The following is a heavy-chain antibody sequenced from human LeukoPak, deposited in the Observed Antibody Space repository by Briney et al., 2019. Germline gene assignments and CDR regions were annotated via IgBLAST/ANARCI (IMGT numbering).Heavy chain of an antibody. J-gene: IGHJ5*02. CDR3: ARAVTMVRGVIKVKRFDP. CDR2: INPNSGGT. Sequence: GASVKVSCKASGYTFTGYYMHWVRQAPGQGLEWMGWINPNSGGTDYAQKFQGRVTMTRDTSISTAYMELSRLRSDDTAVYYRARAVTMVRGVIKVKRFDPWGQGTLVTVSS. D-gene: IGHD3-10*01. V-gene: IGHV1-2*02. CDR1: GYTFTGYY.